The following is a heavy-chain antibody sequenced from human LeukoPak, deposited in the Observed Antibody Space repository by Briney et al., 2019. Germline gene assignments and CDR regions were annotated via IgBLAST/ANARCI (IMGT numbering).Heavy chain of an antibody. CDR3: ATKGLVSVPSRYHFDY. V-gene: IGHV3-23*01. Sequence: GGSLRLSCAASGFTLSSYAMSWVRQAPGKGLEWVLAISGDGRITHHADSVKGRFTISRDNSKNTLYLQMNSLRAEDTAVYYCATKGLVSVPSRYHFDYWGQGTLVTVSS. D-gene: IGHD2-2*01. J-gene: IGHJ4*02. CDR1: GFTLSSYA. CDR2: ISGDGRIT.